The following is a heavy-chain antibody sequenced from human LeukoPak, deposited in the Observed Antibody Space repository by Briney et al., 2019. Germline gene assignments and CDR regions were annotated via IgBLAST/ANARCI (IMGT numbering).Heavy chain of an antibody. CDR3: STGYFDYTWRGYRYRGENDF. CDR2: IKSKTDGGTT. CDR1: GFSFSNAW. D-gene: IGHD3-16*02. V-gene: IGHV3-15*01. J-gene: IGHJ4*02. Sequence: GGSLRLSCATSGFSFSNAWMSWVRQAPGKGLEWVGRIKSKTDGGTTDYAAPVKGRFTISRDDSKSTLYLQMNSLKTDDTAVYYCSTGYFDYTWRGYRYRGENDFWGQGTLVTVSS.